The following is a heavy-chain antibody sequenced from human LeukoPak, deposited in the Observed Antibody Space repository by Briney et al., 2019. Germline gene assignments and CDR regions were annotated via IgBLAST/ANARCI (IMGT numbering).Heavy chain of an antibody. CDR2: IRYDGSNK. CDR1: GYTFSSYG. CDR3: AKDLVPAAIFVSSWFDP. J-gene: IGHJ5*02. D-gene: IGHD2-2*01. V-gene: IGHV3-30*02. Sequence: PGGSLILSCAASGYTFSSYGMHWVRQAPGKGLEWVAFIRYDGSNKYYADSVKGRFTISRDNSENTLYLQMNSLRAEDTAVYYCAKDLVPAAIFVSSWFDPWGQGTLVTVSS.